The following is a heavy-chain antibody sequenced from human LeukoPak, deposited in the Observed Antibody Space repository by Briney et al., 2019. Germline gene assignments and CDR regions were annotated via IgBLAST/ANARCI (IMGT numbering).Heavy chain of an antibody. CDR3: ARGGLRVRYFDWLFDY. J-gene: IGHJ4*02. CDR1: GYTFTGYH. V-gene: IGHV1-2*06. Sequence: ASVKVSCKASGYTFTGYHMHWVRQAPGQGLEWMGRINPNSGDTNYAQKFQGRVAMTRDTSISTAFMELSRLRSDDTAVYYCARGGLRVRYFDWLFDYWGQGTLVTVSS. CDR2: INPNSGDT. D-gene: IGHD3-9*01.